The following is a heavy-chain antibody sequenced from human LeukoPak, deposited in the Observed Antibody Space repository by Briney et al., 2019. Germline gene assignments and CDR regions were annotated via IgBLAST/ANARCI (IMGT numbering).Heavy chain of an antibody. Sequence: PSETLSLTCTVSGGSISSSSYYWGCIRQPPGKGLECIGRIYYSGSTYYNPSLKSRVTISVDTSKNQFSLKLSSVTAADTAVYYCARKNRITFGGVIVKAPFDYWGQGTLVTVSS. D-gene: IGHD3-16*02. CDR2: IYYSGST. V-gene: IGHV4-39*01. CDR1: GGSISSSSYY. J-gene: IGHJ4*02. CDR3: ARKNRITFGGVIVKAPFDY.